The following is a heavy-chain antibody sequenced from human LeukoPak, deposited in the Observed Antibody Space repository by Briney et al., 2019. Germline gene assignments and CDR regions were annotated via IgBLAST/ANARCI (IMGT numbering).Heavy chain of an antibody. Sequence: KPSETLSLTCTVSGDSISSSSYYWGWIRQPPGKGLEWIGSIYYSGSTYYNPSLKSRVTISVDTSKNQFSLKLSSVTAADTAVYYCARHDEVVITTPHFDYWGQGTLVTVSS. CDR1: GDSISSSSYY. D-gene: IGHD3-22*01. J-gene: IGHJ4*02. CDR2: IYYSGST. CDR3: ARHDEVVITTPHFDY. V-gene: IGHV4-39*01.